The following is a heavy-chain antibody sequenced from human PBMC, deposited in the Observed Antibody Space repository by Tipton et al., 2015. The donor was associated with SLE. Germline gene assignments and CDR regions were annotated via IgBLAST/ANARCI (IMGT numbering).Heavy chain of an antibody. CDR1: GFTFSDYY. V-gene: IGHV3-11*06. Sequence: SLRLSCAASGFTFSDYYMSWIRQAPGKGLEWVSYISSSSTYTNYADSVKGRFTISRDNAKNSLYLQMNSLRAEDTAVYYCARGGSSDWYFDLWGRGTLVTVSS. CDR2: ISSSSTYT. J-gene: IGHJ2*01. D-gene: IGHD6-6*01. CDR3: ARGGSSDWYFDL.